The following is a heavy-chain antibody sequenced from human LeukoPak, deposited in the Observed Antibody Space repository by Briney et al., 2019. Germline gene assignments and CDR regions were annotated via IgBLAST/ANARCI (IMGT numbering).Heavy chain of an antibody. D-gene: IGHD3-9*01. J-gene: IGHJ4*02. CDR2: INHSGST. V-gene: IGHV4-39*01. CDR1: SGSISTSNYY. CDR3: ARHAEYFDRQSDY. Sequence: SETLSLTCTVSSGSISTSNYYWGWVRQPPGKGLEWIGEINHSGSTNYNPSLKSRVTISVDTSKNQFSLKLSSVTAADTAVYYCARHAEYFDRQSDYWGQGTLVTVSS.